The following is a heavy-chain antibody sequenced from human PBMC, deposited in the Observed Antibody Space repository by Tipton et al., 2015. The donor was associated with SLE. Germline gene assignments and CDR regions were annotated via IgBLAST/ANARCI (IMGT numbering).Heavy chain of an antibody. V-gene: IGHV4-39*07. Sequence: LRLSCTVSGGSITSSGFYWGWFRQPPGKWLEWIGSIDYSGRTYYTPSLKSQLTISVDTSENQFSLKLNSVTAADTAFYYCARRTSGYAPDYWGQGTLVTVSS. CDR1: GGSITSSGFY. CDR3: ARRTSGYAPDY. CDR2: IDYSGRT. D-gene: IGHD5-12*01. J-gene: IGHJ4*02.